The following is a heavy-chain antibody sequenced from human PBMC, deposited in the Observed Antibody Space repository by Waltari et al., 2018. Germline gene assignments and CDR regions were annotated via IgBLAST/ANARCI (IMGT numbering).Heavy chain of an antibody. CDR2: INHSGST. CDR3: AGSVVVAATDAFDI. CDR1: GGSFSGYY. V-gene: IGHV4-34*01. J-gene: IGHJ3*02. Sequence: QVQLQQWGAGLLKPSETLSLTCAVYGGSFSGYYWSWIRQPPGKGLEWIGEINHSGSTNCNPSLTSRITISVDTSKNQFCLKLSSVTAADTAVYYCAGSVVVAATDAFDIWGQGTMVTVSS. D-gene: IGHD2-15*01.